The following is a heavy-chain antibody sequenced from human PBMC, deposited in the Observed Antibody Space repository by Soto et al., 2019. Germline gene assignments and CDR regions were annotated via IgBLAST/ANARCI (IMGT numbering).Heavy chain of an antibody. J-gene: IGHJ4*02. D-gene: IGHD6-19*01. CDR2: INPSDSYT. CDR1: GYSFTNYL. CDR3: ARPYTTGWYPGLGF. Sequence: PGESLKISCKVSGYSFTNYLINWVRRMPGKGLEWMGRINPSDSYTNYSPSFRGHVTVSADRSISTVYLHWSSLKASDTAIYYCARPYTTGWYPGLGFWGQGTLVTVSS. V-gene: IGHV5-10-1*01.